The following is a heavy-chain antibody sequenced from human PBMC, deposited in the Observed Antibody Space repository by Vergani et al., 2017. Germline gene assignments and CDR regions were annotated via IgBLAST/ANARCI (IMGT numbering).Heavy chain of an antibody. CDR1: GFTLSTFW. D-gene: IGHD3-22*01. CDR2: INQDGSEK. J-gene: IGHJ4*02. Sequence: EVQLVESGGGLVQPGGSLRLSCAASGFTLSTFWMTWVRQAPGKGLEWVANINQDGSEKYYVDSVKGRFTISRDNAKNSLYLQMNSLRAEDTAIYFCARENYDNYNVEYWGQGTLVTVSA. V-gene: IGHV3-7*01. CDR3: ARENYDNYNVEY.